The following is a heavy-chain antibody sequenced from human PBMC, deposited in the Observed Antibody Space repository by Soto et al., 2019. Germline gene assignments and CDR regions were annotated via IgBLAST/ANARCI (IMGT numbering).Heavy chain of an antibody. CDR3: ARHDYGSAGMDV. CDR2: IYPSGTT. J-gene: IGHJ6*02. D-gene: IGHD3-10*01. V-gene: IGHV4-4*07. CDR1: GDSFSRYY. Sequence: SETLSLTCNVSGDSFSRYYWSWIRQPAGKGLEWIGRIYPSGTTNYNPSLKSRLTLSRDASKNQFSLSLRSVTAADTAVYFCARHDYGSAGMDVWGQGTTVAVSS.